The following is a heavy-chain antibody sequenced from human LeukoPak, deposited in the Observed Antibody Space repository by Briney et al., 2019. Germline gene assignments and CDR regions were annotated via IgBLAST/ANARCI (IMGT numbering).Heavy chain of an antibody. Sequence: GASVKVSCKASGYTFTSYGISWVRQAPGQGLEWMGWINPNSGGTNYAQKFQGRVTMTRDTSISTAYMELSRLRSDDTAVYYCARDKIRSGSLDYWGQGTLVTVSS. D-gene: IGHD3-10*01. J-gene: IGHJ4*02. V-gene: IGHV1-2*02. CDR1: GYTFTSYG. CDR3: ARDKIRSGSLDY. CDR2: INPNSGGT.